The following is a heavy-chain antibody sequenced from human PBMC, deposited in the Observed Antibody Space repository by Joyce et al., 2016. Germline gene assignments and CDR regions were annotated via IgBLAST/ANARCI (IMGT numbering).Heavy chain of an antibody. CDR3: ARVPPCCSSSSRSYSCYYLDV. Sequence: QVHLQESGPGLVKPSETLSLTCTVSRCFTRNYYWSWIRQPPGKGLGWSGYIYYRGTTKYNPSHKSRVTISVDTPKTQVSLKLTSVTAADTAVYYCARVPPCCSSSSRSYSCYYLDVWGEGTTVTVSS. V-gene: IGHV4-59*01. D-gene: IGHD2-2*01. CDR1: RCFTRNYY. CDR2: IYYRGTT. J-gene: IGHJ6*03.